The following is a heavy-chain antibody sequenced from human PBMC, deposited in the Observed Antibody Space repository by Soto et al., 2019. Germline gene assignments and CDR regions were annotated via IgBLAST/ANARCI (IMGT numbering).Heavy chain of an antibody. Sequence: GGSLRLSCAASGFTFSSYAMHWVRQAPGKGLEWVSGISWNSDDIAYADSVKGRFTISRDDAKNSLFLQMNSLRPEDTALYYCTRPMALTIFGVVPGAFDIWGQGTMVTVSS. J-gene: IGHJ3*02. CDR3: TRPMALTIFGVVPGAFDI. D-gene: IGHD3-3*01. CDR2: ISWNSDDI. CDR1: GFTFSSYA. V-gene: IGHV3-9*01.